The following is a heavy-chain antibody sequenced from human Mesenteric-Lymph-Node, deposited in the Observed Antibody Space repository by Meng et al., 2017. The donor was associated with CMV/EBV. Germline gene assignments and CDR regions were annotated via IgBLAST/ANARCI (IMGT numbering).Heavy chain of an antibody. CDR1: GFTFDDYT. D-gene: IGHD3-22*01. CDR2: ISSSSSKT. Sequence: GGSLRLSCAASGFTFDDYTMHWVRQAPGKGLEWVSSISSSSSKTHYADSVKGRFIISRDDAKNSLYLQMNSLRGEDTAVYYCARDSSGYYGYFDYWGQGILVTVSS. CDR3: ARDSSGYYGYFDY. V-gene: IGHV3-21*01. J-gene: IGHJ4*02.